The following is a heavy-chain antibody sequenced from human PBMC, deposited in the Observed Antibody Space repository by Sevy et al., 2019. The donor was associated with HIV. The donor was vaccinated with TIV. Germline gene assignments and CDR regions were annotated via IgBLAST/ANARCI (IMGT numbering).Heavy chain of an antibody. CDR1: GFTLSNYA. CDR3: AKDSGDDNYGLFDY. J-gene: IGHJ4*02. Sequence: GGSLRLSCGASGFTLSNYAMGWVRQAPGKGLEWVSSISGSGDNTYNADSVKGRFTVSRDNSKNTLYLQMNSLRAEDTAVYYCAKDSGDDNYGLFDYWGQGTLVTVSS. D-gene: IGHD5-18*01. CDR2: ISGSGDNT. V-gene: IGHV3-23*01.